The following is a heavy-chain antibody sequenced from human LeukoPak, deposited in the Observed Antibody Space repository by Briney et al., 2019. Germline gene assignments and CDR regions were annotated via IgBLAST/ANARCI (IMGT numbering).Heavy chain of an antibody. Sequence: LSLTCTVSGGSISSGDYYWSWLRQPRGRGVEWLGYIYYSGSNYYNPSRKSRVTISVDTSKNQFSLKLSSVTAADTAVYYCARTPNRPTRMVRGDPGAFDIWGQGTMVTVSS. CDR3: ARTPNRPTRMVRGDPGAFDI. D-gene: IGHD3-10*01. J-gene: IGHJ3*02. CDR2: IYYSGSN. CDR1: GGSISSGDYY. V-gene: IGHV4-30-4*01.